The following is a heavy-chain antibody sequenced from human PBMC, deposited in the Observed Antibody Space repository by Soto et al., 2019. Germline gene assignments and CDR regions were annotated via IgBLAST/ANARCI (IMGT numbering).Heavy chain of an antibody. CDR3: ATDKHRATNY. CDR2: FDPEDGET. V-gene: IGHV1-24*01. Sequence: GTSVKVSCEVCGDRHTDLSMHWVRQAPGKGLEWMGGFDPEDGETIYAQKFQGRVAMTEDTSTDTAYMELSSLRSEDTAVYYCATDKHRATNYWGQGTLVTVSS. CDR1: GDRHTDLS. J-gene: IGHJ4*02. D-gene: IGHD5-12*01.